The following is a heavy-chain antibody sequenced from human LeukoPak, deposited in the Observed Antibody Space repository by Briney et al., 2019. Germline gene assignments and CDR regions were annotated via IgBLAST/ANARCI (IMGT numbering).Heavy chain of an antibody. Sequence: GASVKVSCKASGYTFTGYYMHWVRQAPGQGLEWMGWINPNSGDTNYEQKFQGRVTMTRGTSISTAYMELSSLRSDDTAVYYCARRSTSSWSWFDPWGQGTLVTVSS. CDR3: ARRSTSSWSWFDP. V-gene: IGHV1-2*02. J-gene: IGHJ5*02. CDR1: GYTFTGYY. CDR2: INPNSGDT. D-gene: IGHD6-6*01.